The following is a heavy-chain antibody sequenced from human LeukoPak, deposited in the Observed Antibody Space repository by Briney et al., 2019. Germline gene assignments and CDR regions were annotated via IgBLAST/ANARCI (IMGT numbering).Heavy chain of an antibody. D-gene: IGHD6-6*01. Sequence: PGGSLRLSCAASGFTFSSYWMHWVRQAPGKGLVWVSRINSDGSSTSYADSVKGRFTISRDTSKSTLYLQINSLRAEDTAVYYCAKAWWSTSSGGDSFGIWGQGTMVTVSS. J-gene: IGHJ3*02. CDR3: AKAWWSTSSGGDSFGI. CDR2: INSDGSST. V-gene: IGHV3-74*01. CDR1: GFTFSSYW.